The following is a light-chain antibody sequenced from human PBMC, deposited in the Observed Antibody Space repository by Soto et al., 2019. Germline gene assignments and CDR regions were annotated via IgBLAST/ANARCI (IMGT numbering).Light chain of an antibody. CDR3: QQFNNWPIT. V-gene: IGKV3-15*01. CDR1: QSVSSN. Sequence: EIVMTQSPATLSVSPGERATLSCRASQSVSSNLAWYQQKPGQAPRLLMFAASTGATGIPARFSGSGSGTEFTLTISSLQSEDFAVYFCQQFNNWPITFGGGTKVDIK. J-gene: IGKJ4*01. CDR2: AAS.